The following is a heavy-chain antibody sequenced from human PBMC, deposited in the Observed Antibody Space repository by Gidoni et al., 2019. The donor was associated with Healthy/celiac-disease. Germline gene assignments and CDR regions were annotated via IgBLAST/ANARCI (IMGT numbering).Heavy chain of an antibody. CDR2: IRAYNGNT. CDR3: ARGSGTRYYYGMDV. V-gene: IGHV1-18*01. D-gene: IGHD6-13*01. J-gene: IGHJ6*02. CDR1: GYTFTSYG. Sequence: QVQLVQPGAEVNKPGASVKVSFKASGYTFTSYGIRWVRQAPGQGLEWMGWIRAYNGNTNYAQKLQGRVTMTTDTSTSTAYMELRSLRSDDTAVYYCARGSGTRYYYGMDVWGQGTTVTVSS.